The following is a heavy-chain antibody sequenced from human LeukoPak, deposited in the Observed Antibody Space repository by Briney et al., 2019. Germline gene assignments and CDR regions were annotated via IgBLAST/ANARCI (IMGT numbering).Heavy chain of an antibody. D-gene: IGHD2-2*01. V-gene: IGHV4-39*01. CDR2: IYYRGTT. J-gene: IGHJ5*01. CDR1: GDSITSNNDY. CDR3: ARHSVPTSKLRFDS. Sequence: SETLCLTCSVSGDSITSNNDYWGWVRQPPGKGLEWLGSIYYRGTTYYKSSFKSRVTMSVDTSKNQFYLDVSSVTAADTAVYFCARHSVPTSKLRFDSWGQGTLVTVSS.